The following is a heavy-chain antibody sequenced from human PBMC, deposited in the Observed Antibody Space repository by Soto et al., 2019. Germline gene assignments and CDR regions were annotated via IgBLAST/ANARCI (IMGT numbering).Heavy chain of an antibody. V-gene: IGHV3-72*01. Sequence: GGSLRLSCAAFGFTFSDHYMDWVRQAPEKGLEWVGRIRNKRNSYTTEYAASVKGRFTISRDDSQNSLFLQMNSLKTEDTAVYYCSRAGILTTPYYLDYWGQGTLVTVSS. D-gene: IGHD4-4*01. CDR2: IRNKRNSYTT. J-gene: IGHJ4*01. CDR3: SRAGILTTPYYLDY. CDR1: GFTFSDHY.